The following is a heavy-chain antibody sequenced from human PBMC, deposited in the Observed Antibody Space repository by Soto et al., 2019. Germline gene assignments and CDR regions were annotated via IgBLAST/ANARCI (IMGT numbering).Heavy chain of an antibody. J-gene: IGHJ4*02. D-gene: IGHD3-10*01. CDR2: IYSGGST. V-gene: IGHV3-66*01. Sequence: EVQLVESGGGLVQPGGSLRLSCAASGFTVSSNYMSWVRQAPGKGLEWVSVIYSGGSTYYADSVKGRFTISRDNSKNTLYLQMNSLRAEGTAVYYCAREEVLAYLYGSGSYYFDYWGQGTLVTVSS. CDR3: AREEVLAYLYGSGSYYFDY. CDR1: GFTVSSNY.